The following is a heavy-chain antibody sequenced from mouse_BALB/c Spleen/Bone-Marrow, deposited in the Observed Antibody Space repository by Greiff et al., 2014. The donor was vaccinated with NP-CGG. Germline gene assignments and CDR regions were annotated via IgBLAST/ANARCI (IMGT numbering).Heavy chain of an antibody. J-gene: IGHJ4*01. CDR3: AIHERGYPYAMDY. D-gene: IGHD2-2*01. V-gene: IGHV2-6-2*01. CDR1: GFSLTLYG. CDR2: QWSDGTT. Sequence: VKLMESGPDLVAPSQSLSITCTVSGFSLTLYGVHWVRQSPGKGLEWLGVQWSDGTTTYNSALKSRLSISKDNSKSQVFLKLNSLQTDDTSMYYCAIHERGYPYAMDYWGQGTSVTVSS.